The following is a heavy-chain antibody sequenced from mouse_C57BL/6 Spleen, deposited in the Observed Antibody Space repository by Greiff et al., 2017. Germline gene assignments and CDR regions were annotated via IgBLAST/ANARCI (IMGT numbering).Heavy chain of an antibody. CDR2: INPNNGGT. Sequence: EVQLQQSGPELVKPGASVKIPCKASGYTFTDYNMDWVKQSHGKSLEWIGDINPNNGGTIYNQKFKGKATLTVDESSSTAYMELRSLTSEDTAVYYCAYGNYAAWFAYWGQGTLVTVSA. J-gene: IGHJ3*01. CDR1: GYTFTDYN. CDR3: AYGNYAAWFAY. D-gene: IGHD2-1*01. V-gene: IGHV1-18*01.